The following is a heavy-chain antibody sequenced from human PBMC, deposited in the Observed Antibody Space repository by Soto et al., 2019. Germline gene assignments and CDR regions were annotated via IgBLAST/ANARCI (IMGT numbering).Heavy chain of an antibody. CDR2: VYYTGST. CDR1: GGSISGSY. J-gene: IGHJ4*02. CDR3: ARASQCKSYFDCFAWLDY. Sequence: SETLSLTCSVSGGSISGSYWSWIRQSPGKGLEWLGYVYYTGSTNYSPSLRSRVSISVDTSKNEFSLRLSSVTAADTAVYYCARASQCKSYFDCFAWLDYWGQGTLVTVSS. D-gene: IGHD3-9*01. V-gene: IGHV4-59*01.